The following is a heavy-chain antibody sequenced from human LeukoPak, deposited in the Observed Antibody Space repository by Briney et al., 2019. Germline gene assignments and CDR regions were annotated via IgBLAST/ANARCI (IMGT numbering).Heavy chain of an antibody. CDR1: GYTFTIYY. V-gene: IGHV1-2*02. D-gene: IGHD3-9*01. CDR2: INPNSGGT. CDR3: ARRYFDWLHLDY. Sequence: ASVKVSCKASGYTFTIYYIHWVRQAPGQGLEWMGWINPNSGGTNYAQKFQGRVTMTRDTSISTAYMELSRLRSDDTAVYYCARRYFDWLHLDYWGQGTLVTVSS. J-gene: IGHJ4*02.